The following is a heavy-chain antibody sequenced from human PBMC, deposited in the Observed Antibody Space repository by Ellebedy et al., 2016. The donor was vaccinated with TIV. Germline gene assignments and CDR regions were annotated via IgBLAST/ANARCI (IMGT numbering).Heavy chain of an antibody. V-gene: IGHV3-9*01. J-gene: IGHJ4*02. Sequence: GGSLRLSCAASGFTFDHYAMHWVRQAPGKGLEWVSVISWNSRYIGYADSVKGRFTISRDNAESFLYLQMTSLRAEDTAVYYCARDSSGYCQLDYWGQGSLVTVFS. CDR1: GFTFDHYA. D-gene: IGHD3-22*01. CDR2: ISWNSRYI. CDR3: ARDSSGYCQLDY.